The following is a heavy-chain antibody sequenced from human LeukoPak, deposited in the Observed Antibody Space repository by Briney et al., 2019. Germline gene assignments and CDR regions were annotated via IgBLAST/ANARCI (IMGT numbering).Heavy chain of an antibody. D-gene: IGHD3-3*01. J-gene: IGHJ4*02. CDR1: GGAFSGYY. V-gene: IGHV4-34*01. Sequence: SETLSLTCAVYGGAFSGYYWSWIRHPPGEGLEWIGEINHSGSTNYNPSLKSRVTISVDTSKNQFSLKLSSVTAAETAVYYCARGPPYSDFWSGYYHWGQGTLVTVSS. CDR3: ARGPPYSDFWSGYYH. CDR2: INHSGST.